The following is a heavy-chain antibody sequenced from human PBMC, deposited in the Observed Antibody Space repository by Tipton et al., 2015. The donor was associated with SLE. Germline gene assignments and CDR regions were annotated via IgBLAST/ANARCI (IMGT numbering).Heavy chain of an antibody. CDR3: ARDKYSSSWDFDY. J-gene: IGHJ4*02. CDR1: GGSISSSSYY. Sequence: LRLSCTVSGGSISSSSYYWGWIRQPPGKGLEWIGSIYYSGSTYYNPSLKSRVTISVDTSKNQFSLKLSSVTAADTAVYYCARDKYSSSWDFDYWGQGTLVTVSS. D-gene: IGHD6-13*01. V-gene: IGHV4-39*02. CDR2: IYYSGST.